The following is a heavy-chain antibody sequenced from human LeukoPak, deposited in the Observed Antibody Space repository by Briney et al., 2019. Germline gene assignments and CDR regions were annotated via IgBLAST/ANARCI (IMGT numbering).Heavy chain of an antibody. V-gene: IGHV1-69*01. CDR2: IIPIFGTA. D-gene: IGHD2-15*01. J-gene: IGHJ3*02. CDR1: GGTLSSYA. CDR3: ARSLLPDAFDI. Sequence: GASVKVSCKASGGTLSSYAISWVRQAPGQGLEWMGGIIPIFGTANYAQKFQGRVTITADESTSTAYMELSSLKASDTAMYYCARSLLPDAFDIWGQGTMVTVSS.